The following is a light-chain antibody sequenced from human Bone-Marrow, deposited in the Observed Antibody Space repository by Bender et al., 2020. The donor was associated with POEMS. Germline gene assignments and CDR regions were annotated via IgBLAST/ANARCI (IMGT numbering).Light chain of an antibody. CDR2: DNS. J-gene: IGLJ3*02. V-gene: IGLV3-21*02. CDR1: NIGSRS. CDR3: SSYTSSSTWV. Sequence: SYVLTQPPSVSVAPGQTARITCGGNNIGSRSVHWYQQKPGQAPVLVVYDNSDRPSGVSNRFSGSKSGSTASLTISGLQAEDEASYYCSSYTSSSTWVFGGGTKVTVL.